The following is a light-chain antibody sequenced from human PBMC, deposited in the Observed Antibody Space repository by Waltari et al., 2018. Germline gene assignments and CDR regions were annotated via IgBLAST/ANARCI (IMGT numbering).Light chain of an antibody. J-gene: IGKJ1*01. CDR1: QGISSY. CDR3: QQGDSYPRT. CDR2: YAN. V-gene: IGKV1-13*02. Sequence: IQMSQSPSSLSASAGDRVTITCRASQGISSYLNWYQRKPGKAPKLLIYYANSLASGVPSRFSGSGSGTEFTLTISSLQPEDFATYYCQQGDSYPRTFGQGTKVEIK.